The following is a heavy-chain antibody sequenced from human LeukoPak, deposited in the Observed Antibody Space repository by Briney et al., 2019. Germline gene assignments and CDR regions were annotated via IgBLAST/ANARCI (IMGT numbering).Heavy chain of an antibody. CDR3: ARTDYYDSSGYPHDAFDI. J-gene: IGHJ3*02. V-gene: IGHV1-8*01. D-gene: IGHD3-22*01. CDR2: MRPNSGDT. Sequence: GASVKVSCKASGYTFTSYDINWVRQATGQGLEWMGWMRPNSGDTDYAKKFQGRVTMTRNTSISTAYMELSSLRSEDTAVYYCARTDYYDSSGYPHDAFDIWGQGTMVTVSS. CDR1: GYTFTSYD.